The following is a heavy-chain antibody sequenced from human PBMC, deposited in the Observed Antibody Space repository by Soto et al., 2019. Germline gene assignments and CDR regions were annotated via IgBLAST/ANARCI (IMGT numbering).Heavy chain of an antibody. Sequence: GGSLRLSCAASGFTFSSYDMHWVRQATGKGLEWVSAIGTAGDTYYPGSVKGRFTISRENAKNSLYLQMNSLRAEDTAVYYCARGAYYYGSGSYFSYDLDYWGQGTLVTVSS. CDR3: ARGAYYYGSGSYFSYDLDY. CDR2: IGTAGDT. J-gene: IGHJ4*02. CDR1: GFTFSSYD. D-gene: IGHD3-10*01. V-gene: IGHV3-13*01.